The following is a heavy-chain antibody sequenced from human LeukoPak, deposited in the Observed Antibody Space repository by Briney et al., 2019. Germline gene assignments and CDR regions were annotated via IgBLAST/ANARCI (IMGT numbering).Heavy chain of an antibody. D-gene: IGHD4-17*01. CDR1: GFTFSSYS. V-gene: IGHV3-21*01. J-gene: IGHJ4*02. CDR3: ARGGGDYVYDY. CDR2: ISSSSSYI. Sequence: RGSLRLSCAASGFTFSSYSMNWVRQAPGKGLEWVSSISSSSSYIYYADSVKGRFTISRDNAKNSLYLQMNSLRAEDTAVYYCARGGGDYVYDYWGQGTLVTVSS.